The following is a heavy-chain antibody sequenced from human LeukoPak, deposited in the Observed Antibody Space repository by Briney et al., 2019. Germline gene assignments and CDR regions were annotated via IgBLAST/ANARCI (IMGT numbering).Heavy chain of an antibody. CDR2: ISGTGTTT. Sequence: GGSLRLSCAVSGFTFSNYAMSWVRQAPGKGLEWVSGISGTGTTTHSADSVKGRFTISRDNSKNTLYLQMNSLRAEDTAVYYCAKPAPTLGRSGSHWGQGTLVTVSS. CDR3: AKPAPTLGRSGSH. J-gene: IGHJ4*02. D-gene: IGHD3-10*01. CDR1: GFTFSNYA. V-gene: IGHV3-23*01.